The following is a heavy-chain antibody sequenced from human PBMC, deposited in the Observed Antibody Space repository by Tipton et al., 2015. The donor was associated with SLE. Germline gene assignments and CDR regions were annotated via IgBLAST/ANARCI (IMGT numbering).Heavy chain of an antibody. V-gene: IGHV3-30*03. CDR3: ARLLNDAFDI. J-gene: IGHJ3*02. CDR1: GFTFSDHY. CDR2: ISYDGSNK. Sequence: SLRLSCAASGFTFSDHYMDWVRQAPGKGLEWVAVISYDGSNKYYADSVKGRFTISRDNSKNTLYLQMNSLRAEDTAVYYCARLLNDAFDIWGQGTMVTVSS.